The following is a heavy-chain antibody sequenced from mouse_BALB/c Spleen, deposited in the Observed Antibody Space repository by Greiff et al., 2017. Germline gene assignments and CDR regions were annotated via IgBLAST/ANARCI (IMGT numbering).Heavy chain of an antibody. CDR1: GFNIKDTY. CDR2: IDPANGNT. V-gene: IGHV14-3*02. J-gene: IGHJ2*01. CDR3: ASDYYYGSSSRYY. D-gene: IGHD1-1*01. Sequence: DVKLQESGAELVKPGASVKLSCTASGFNIKDTYMHWVKQRPEQGLEWIGRIDPANGNTKYDPKFQGKATITADTSSNTAYLQLSSLTSEDTAVYYCASDYYYGSSSRYYWGQGTTLTVSS.